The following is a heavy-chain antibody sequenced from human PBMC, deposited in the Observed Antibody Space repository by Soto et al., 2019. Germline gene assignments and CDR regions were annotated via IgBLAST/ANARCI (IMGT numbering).Heavy chain of an antibody. J-gene: IGHJ6*02. CDR3: AKVRYSSPMGYYYGMNV. Sequence: QAQLEQSGGEVKKPGSSVKVSCKASRVAFSKFIVTWVRQAPGVGLEWVGGIIPVFGTANYAQKFQGRVTITADESTSTSYMEVNNMRSENTALYYCAKVRYSSPMGYYYGMNVWGQGTTVTASS. V-gene: IGHV1-69*01. CDR1: RVAFSKFI. D-gene: IGHD2-2*01. CDR2: IIPVFGTA.